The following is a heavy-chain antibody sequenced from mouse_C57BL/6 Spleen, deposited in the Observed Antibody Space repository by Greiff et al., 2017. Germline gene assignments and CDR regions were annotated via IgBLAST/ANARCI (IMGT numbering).Heavy chain of an antibody. J-gene: IGHJ4*01. V-gene: IGHV5-9*01. D-gene: IGHD6-2*01. Sequence: DVHLVESGGGLVKPGGSLKLSCAASGFTFSSYTMSWVRQTPEKRLEWVATISGGGGNTYYPDSVKGRFTISRDNAKDTLYLQMSSLRSEDTALYYCARNSRLDYYAMDYWGQGTSVTVSS. CDR2: ISGGGGNT. CDR1: GFTFSSYT. CDR3: ARNSRLDYYAMDY.